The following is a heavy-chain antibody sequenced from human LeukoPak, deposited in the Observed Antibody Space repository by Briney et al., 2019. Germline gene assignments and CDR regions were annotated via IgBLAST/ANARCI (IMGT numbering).Heavy chain of an antibody. D-gene: IGHD2-2*01. J-gene: IGHJ3*02. CDR2: INHSGST. Sequence: KPSETLSLTCAVYGGSFSGYYWSWIRQPPGKGLEWIGEINHSGSTNYNPSLKSRVTISVDTSKNQFSLKLSSVTAADTAVYYCAVGEGSSTSIADIWGQGTMVTVSS. CDR1: GGSFSGYY. CDR3: AVGEGSSTSIADI. V-gene: IGHV4-34*01.